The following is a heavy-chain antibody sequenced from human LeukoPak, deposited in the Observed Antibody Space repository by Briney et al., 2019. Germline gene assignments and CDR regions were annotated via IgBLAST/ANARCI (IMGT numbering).Heavy chain of an antibody. CDR1: GFTFSSYA. D-gene: IGHD2-2*01. Sequence: GGSLRLSCAASGFTFSSYAMHWVSQAPGKGLEWVALISCDGSYKCYADSVKGRFTVSRDNSKNTLYLQMNSLRAEDTAVYYCARDGAGYCSRTSCYGSWFDPWGQGTLVTVSS. J-gene: IGHJ5*02. V-gene: IGHV3-30*04. CDR2: ISCDGSYK. CDR3: ARDGAGYCSRTSCYGSWFDP.